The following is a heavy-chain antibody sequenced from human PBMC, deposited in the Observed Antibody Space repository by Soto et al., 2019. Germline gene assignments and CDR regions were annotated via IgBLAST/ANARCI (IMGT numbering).Heavy chain of an antibody. CDR1: GFTFSSYW. CDR3: TRDQEKFYYGSGSPHYYYYGMDV. Sequence: HPVGSLRLSCAASGFTFSSYWMSWVRQAPGKGLEWVANIKQDGSEKYYVDSVKGRFTISRDNAKNSLYLQMNSLRAEDTAVYYCTRDQEKFYYGSGSPHYYYYGMDVWGQGTTVTVSS. V-gene: IGHV3-7*01. J-gene: IGHJ6*02. CDR2: IKQDGSEK. D-gene: IGHD3-10*01.